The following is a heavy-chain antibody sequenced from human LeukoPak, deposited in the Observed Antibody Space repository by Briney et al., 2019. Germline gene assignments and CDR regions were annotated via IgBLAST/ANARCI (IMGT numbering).Heavy chain of an antibody. CDR2: IFYGGNT. J-gene: IGHJ5*02. Sequence: SETLSLTCTVSDGSISSFYWTWIRQSPGKGLEWIGYIFYGGNTNYNPSLKSRVTMSMDTSKSQFSLKLTSVTAADTAVYYCASGTIFGVIPPASFHRWGRGALVTVSS. CDR1: DGSISSFY. V-gene: IGHV4-59*12. CDR3: ASGTIFGVIPPASFHR. D-gene: IGHD3-3*01.